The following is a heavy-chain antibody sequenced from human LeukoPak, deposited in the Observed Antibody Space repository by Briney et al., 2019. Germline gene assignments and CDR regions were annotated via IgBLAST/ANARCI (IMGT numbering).Heavy chain of an antibody. CDR3: AIEPSLAYCGGDCGAFDI. CDR2: IYYSGST. V-gene: IGHV4-39*07. D-gene: IGHD2-21*02. J-gene: IGHJ3*02. Sequence: KPSETLSLTCTVSGGSISSSSYYWGWIRQPPGKGLEWIGSIYYSGSTYYNPSLKSRVTISVDTSKNQFSLKLSSVTAADTAVYYCAIEPSLAYCGGDCGAFDIWGQGTMVTVSS. CDR1: GGSISSSSYY.